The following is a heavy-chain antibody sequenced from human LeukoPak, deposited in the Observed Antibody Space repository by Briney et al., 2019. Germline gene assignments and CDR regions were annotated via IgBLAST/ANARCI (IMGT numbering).Heavy chain of an antibody. J-gene: IGHJ4*02. V-gene: IGHV4-59*01. CDR3: ARDLLEFYFDY. D-gene: IGHD2-15*01. Sequence: SVTLSLTCTVSGGSISNYYWSWIRQPPGKGLEWVGYIYYSGSTNYNPSLKSRVTVSVDTSKNQFSLKLSSVTAADTAVYYCARDLLEFYFDYWGQGTLVTVSS. CDR1: GGSISNYY. CDR2: IYYSGST.